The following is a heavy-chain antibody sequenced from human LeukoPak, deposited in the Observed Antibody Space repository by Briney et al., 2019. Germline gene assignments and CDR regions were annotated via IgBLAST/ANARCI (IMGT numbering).Heavy chain of an antibody. D-gene: IGHD3-10*01. CDR2: INHSGST. Sequence: SETLSLTCAVYGGSFSGYYWSWIRQPPGKGLEWIGEINHSGSTNYNPSLKSRVTISVDTSKNQFSLKLSSVTAADTAVYYCARGRVFTMVRGAPSYYGMDVWGKGTTVTVSS. CDR1: GGSFSGYY. CDR3: ARGRVFTMVRGAPSYYGMDV. V-gene: IGHV4-34*01. J-gene: IGHJ6*04.